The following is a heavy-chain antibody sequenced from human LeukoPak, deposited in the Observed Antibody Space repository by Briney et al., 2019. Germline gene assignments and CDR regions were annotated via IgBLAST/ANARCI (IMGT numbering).Heavy chain of an antibody. CDR2: ISSSSSYI. J-gene: IGHJ5*02. Sequence: PGGSLRLSCAASGFTFSSYSMNWVRQAPGKGLEWVSSISSSSSYIYYADSVKGRFTISRDNAKNSLYLQMNSLRAEDTAVYYCARDPGPDYSSGWSIGINWFDPWGQGTLVTVSS. D-gene: IGHD6-19*01. CDR1: GFTFSSYS. CDR3: ARDPGPDYSSGWSIGINWFDP. V-gene: IGHV3-21*01.